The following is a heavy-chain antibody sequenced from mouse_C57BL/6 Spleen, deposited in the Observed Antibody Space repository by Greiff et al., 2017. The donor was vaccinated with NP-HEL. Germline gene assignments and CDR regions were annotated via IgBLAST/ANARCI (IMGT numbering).Heavy chain of an antibody. CDR3: TTLPTNYGSSYGFAY. V-gene: IGHV14-4*01. CDR1: GFNIKDDY. D-gene: IGHD1-1*01. Sequence: VQLQQSGAELVRPGASVKLSCTASGFNIKDDYMHWVKQRPEQGLEWIGWIDPENGDTEYASKFQGQATITADTSSNTAYLQLSSLTSEDTAVYYCTTLPTNYGSSYGFAYWGQGTLVTVSA. J-gene: IGHJ3*01. CDR2: IDPENGDT.